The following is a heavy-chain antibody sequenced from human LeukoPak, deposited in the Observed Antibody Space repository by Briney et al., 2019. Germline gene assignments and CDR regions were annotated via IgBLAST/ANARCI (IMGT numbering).Heavy chain of an antibody. D-gene: IGHD6-19*01. J-gene: IGHJ4*02. CDR1: GFTFSSYA. CDR3: AREGYSSGWQKTYYFDY. Sequence: GGSLRLSCAASGFTFSSYAMSWVRQAPGKGLEWVSAVSGGGGTTFYADSVKGRITISRDNSKNTLYLQMNSLRAEDTAVYYCAREGYSSGWQKTYYFDYWGQGTLVTVSS. V-gene: IGHV3-23*01. CDR2: VSGGGGTT.